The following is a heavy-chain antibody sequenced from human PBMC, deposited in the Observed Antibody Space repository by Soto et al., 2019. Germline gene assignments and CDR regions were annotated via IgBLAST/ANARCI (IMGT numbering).Heavy chain of an antibody. CDR1: GDSINNSNDGHY. J-gene: IGHJ3*01. V-gene: IGHV4-31*03. CDR3: ARLHTYGADAFDV. Sequence: VQLQESGPGLVKPSQTLSLTCTVSGDSINNSNDGHYWSWIRQNPGKGREWIGYMYSTGTSYYNPSLKSRETISGDTSRNQFSLRLNSITAADTAVYYCARLHTYGADAFDVWGQGTMVTVSS. D-gene: IGHD4-17*01. CDR2: MYSTGTS.